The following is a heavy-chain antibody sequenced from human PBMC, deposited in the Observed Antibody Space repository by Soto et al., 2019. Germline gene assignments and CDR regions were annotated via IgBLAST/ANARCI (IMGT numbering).Heavy chain of an antibody. V-gene: IGHV3-30*18. Sequence: GGSLRLSCVVSGFTFSSYGMNWVRQAPGKGLEWVATISFDGSNKNYADSVKGRFTISRDNSENTLYMQMNSLRPEDTAVYYCEKDISYGGNSGVADYWGQGTPVTVYS. J-gene: IGHJ4*02. CDR3: EKDISYGGNSGVADY. D-gene: IGHD5-18*01. CDR1: GFTFSSYG. CDR2: ISFDGSNK.